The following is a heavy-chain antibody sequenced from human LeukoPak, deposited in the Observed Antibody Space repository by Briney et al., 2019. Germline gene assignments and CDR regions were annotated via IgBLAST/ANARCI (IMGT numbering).Heavy chain of an antibody. CDR3: AREADIVVVPAAMTYFDY. CDR2: ISSSGSTI. D-gene: IGHD2-2*01. CDR1: GFTFSDYY. Sequence: GGSLRLSCAASGFTFSDYYMSWIRQAPGKGLEWVSYISSSGSTIYYADSVKGRFTISRDNAKNSLYLQMNSLRAEDTAVYYCAREADIVVVPAAMTYFDYWGQGTLVTVSS. V-gene: IGHV3-11*01. J-gene: IGHJ4*02.